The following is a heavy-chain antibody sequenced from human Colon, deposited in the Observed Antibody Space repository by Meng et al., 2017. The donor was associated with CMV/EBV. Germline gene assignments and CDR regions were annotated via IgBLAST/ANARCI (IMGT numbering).Heavy chain of an antibody. D-gene: IGHD3-10*01. Sequence: GESLKISCAASGFTFSDYYMSWIRQAPGKGLEWVATIKHDGGVTYYADSVKGRFTISRDRVSNSLHLQMHSLRAEDTAIYYCVRDGSGVSGPDFYLFGMDVWGQGNPGHRLL. CDR2: IKHDGGVT. CDR3: VRDGSGVSGPDFYLFGMDV. J-gene: IGHJ6*02. V-gene: IGHV3-7*03. CDR1: GFTFSDYY.